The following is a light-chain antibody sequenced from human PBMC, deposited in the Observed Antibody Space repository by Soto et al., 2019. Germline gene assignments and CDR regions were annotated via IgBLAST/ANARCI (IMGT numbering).Light chain of an antibody. J-gene: IGLJ2*01. CDR2: DTS. Sequence: QTVVTQEPSLTVSPGGTVTLTYGSSTGTLTSGHFPYWFQQKPGQAPRALIFDTSKKYSWTPARFSGSLLGGKAALTLSGAQPEDEADYYCLLYFDVARVFGGGTKLTVL. CDR1: TGTLTSGHF. V-gene: IGLV7-46*01. CDR3: LLYFDVARV.